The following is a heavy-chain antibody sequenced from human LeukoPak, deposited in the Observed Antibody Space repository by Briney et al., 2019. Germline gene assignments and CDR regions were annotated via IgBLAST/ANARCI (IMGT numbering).Heavy chain of an antibody. J-gene: IGHJ4*02. CDR2: IIPIFGTA. Sequence: SVTVSCTVSGYTLTELSMHWVRQAPGQGLEWMGGIIPIFGTANYAQKFQGRVTITADESTSTAYMELSSLRSEDTAVYYCARNIPAAIPFDYWGQGTLVTVSS. V-gene: IGHV1-69*13. CDR1: GYTLTELS. D-gene: IGHD2-2*01. CDR3: ARNIPAAIPFDY.